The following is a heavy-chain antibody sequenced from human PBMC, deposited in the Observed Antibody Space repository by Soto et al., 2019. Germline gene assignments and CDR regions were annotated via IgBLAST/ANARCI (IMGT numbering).Heavy chain of an antibody. Sequence: GGSLRLSCAASGLTFSNFGMHWVRQAPGKGLEWVALIFYDGNNKFYADSVKGRFTISRDNSENTLYLQMNNLRAEDTAIYYCARVTFDVLTGYGYFWGQGTLVTVSS. J-gene: IGHJ4*02. CDR1: GLTFSNFG. CDR3: ARVTFDVLTGYGYF. V-gene: IGHV3-33*01. CDR2: IFYDGNNK. D-gene: IGHD3-9*01.